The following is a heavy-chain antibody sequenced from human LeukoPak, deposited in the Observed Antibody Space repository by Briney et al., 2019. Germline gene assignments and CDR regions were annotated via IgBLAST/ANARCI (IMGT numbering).Heavy chain of an antibody. CDR2: ISSSSSYI. CDR3: AKDLLGDHDDF. D-gene: IGHD2-21*02. J-gene: IGHJ4*02. V-gene: IGHV3-21*01. Sequence: GGSLRLSCAASGFTFGSYSMNWVRQAPGKGLEWVSSISSSSSYIYYADSVKGRFTISRDNSKNTVYLHMNSLRFEDSAVYYCAKDLLGDHDDFWGQGTLVTVSS. CDR1: GFTFGSYS.